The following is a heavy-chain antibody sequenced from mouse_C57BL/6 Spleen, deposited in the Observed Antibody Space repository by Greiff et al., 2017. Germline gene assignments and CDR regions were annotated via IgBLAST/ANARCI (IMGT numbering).Heavy chain of an antibody. CDR1: GYTFTSYW. Sequence: QVQLKQPGAELVKPGASVKLSCKASGYTFTSYWMHWVKQRPGRGLEWIGRIDPNSGGTKYNEKFKSKATLTVDKPSSTAYMQLSSLTSEDSAVYYCARLGTAQASYAMDYWGQGTSVTVSS. CDR2: IDPNSGGT. V-gene: IGHV1-72*01. D-gene: IGHD3-2*02. CDR3: ARLGTAQASYAMDY. J-gene: IGHJ4*01.